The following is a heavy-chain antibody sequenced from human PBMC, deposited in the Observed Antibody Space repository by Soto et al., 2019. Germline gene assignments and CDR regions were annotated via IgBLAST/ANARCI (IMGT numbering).Heavy chain of an antibody. CDR1: GYTFTGYY. CDR3: ARDQGYSNYVSCGPKWAYYYYGMDV. D-gene: IGHD4-4*01. Sequence: APVKVSCTASGYTFTGYYMHWVRQAPGQGLEWMGWINPNSGGTNYAQKFQGWVTMTRDTSISTAYMELSRLRSDDTAVYYCARDQGYSNYVSCGPKWAYYYYGMDVWGQGTTVTVSS. J-gene: IGHJ6*02. CDR2: INPNSGGT. V-gene: IGHV1-2*04.